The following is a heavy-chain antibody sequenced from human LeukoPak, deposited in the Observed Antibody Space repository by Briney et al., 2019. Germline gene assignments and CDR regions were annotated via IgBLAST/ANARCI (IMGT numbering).Heavy chain of an antibody. CDR2: ISYDGSNK. CDR1: GFTFSSYA. CDR3: ARSYSSGWRYYYYYMDV. V-gene: IGHV3-30*04. J-gene: IGHJ6*03. D-gene: IGHD6-19*01. Sequence: GGSLRLSCAASGFTFSSYAMHWVRQAPGKGLEWVAVISYDGSNKYYADSVKGRFTISRDNSKNTLYLQMNSLRAEDTAVYYCARSYSSGWRYYYYYMDVWGKGTLVTVSS.